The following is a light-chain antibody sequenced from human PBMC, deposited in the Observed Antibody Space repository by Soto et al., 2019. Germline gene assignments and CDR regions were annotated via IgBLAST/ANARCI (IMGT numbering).Light chain of an antibody. V-gene: IGKV3-15*01. CDR3: KQSNNWAS. Sequence: VMTQAPAILSVYTGERATLACRASQSVSSNLALYQQNPGQAPRLLIYGASTRATCIPARFSGRGSGTEFYLTISSLQSEDSAVYYCKQSNNWASFGGGTNVQIK. CDR1: QSVSSN. CDR2: GAS. J-gene: IGKJ4*01.